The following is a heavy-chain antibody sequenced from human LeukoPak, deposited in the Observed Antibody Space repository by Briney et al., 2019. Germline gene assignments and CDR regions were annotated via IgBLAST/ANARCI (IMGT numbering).Heavy chain of an antibody. Sequence: SETLSLTCTVSGGSISSYYWSWIRQPAGKGLEWIGRIYTSGSTNYNPSLKSRVTTSVDTSKNQFSLKLSSVTAADTAVYYCARDSDHNFWSGYYLDYWGQGTLVTVSS. CDR2: IYTSGST. V-gene: IGHV4-4*07. CDR1: GGSISSYY. CDR3: ARDSDHNFWSGYYLDY. D-gene: IGHD3-3*01. J-gene: IGHJ4*02.